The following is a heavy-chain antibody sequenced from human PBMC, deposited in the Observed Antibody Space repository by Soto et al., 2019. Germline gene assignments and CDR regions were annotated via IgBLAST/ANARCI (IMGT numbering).Heavy chain of an antibody. CDR3: ARCMELGYYYAMDV. CDR2: INHSGST. V-gene: IGHV4-34*01. CDR1: GGSFSGYY. D-gene: IGHD1-7*01. J-gene: IGHJ6*02. Sequence: PSETLSLTCAFYGGSFSGYYWRWIRQPPGMGLEWIGEINHSGSTNYNPSLKSRVTISVDTSKNQFSLKLSSVTAADTAVYYCARCMELGYYYAMDVWGQGTTVTVSS.